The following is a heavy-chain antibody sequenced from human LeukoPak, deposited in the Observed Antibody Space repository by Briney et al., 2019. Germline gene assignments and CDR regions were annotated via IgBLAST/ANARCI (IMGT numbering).Heavy chain of an antibody. J-gene: IGHJ6*03. CDR3: AKDRCSNGIGCYYYYMDV. Sequence: GGSLRLSCAASGFTFSSYGMHWVRQAPGKGLEWVAYIQYDGSNEQYAHSVKGRFRISRDSSKNILYLQMNSLRAEDTAAYYCAKDRCSNGIGCYYYYMDVWGKGTTVTTSS. CDR2: IQYDGSNE. V-gene: IGHV3-30*02. D-gene: IGHD2-8*01. CDR1: GFTFSSYG.